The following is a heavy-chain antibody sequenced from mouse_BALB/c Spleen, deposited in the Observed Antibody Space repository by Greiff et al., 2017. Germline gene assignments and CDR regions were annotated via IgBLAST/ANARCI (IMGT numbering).Heavy chain of an antibody. D-gene: IGHD3-3*01. J-gene: IGHJ4*01. CDR2: ISTYYGDA. CDR1: GYTFTDYA. V-gene: IGHV1S137*01. Sequence: QVQLKQSGAELVRPGVSVKISCKGSGYTFTDYAMHWVKQSHAKSLEWIGVISTYYGDASYNQKFKGKATMTVDKSSSTAYMELARLTSEDSAIYYCARWLGLYAMDYWGQGTSVTVSS. CDR3: ARWLGLYAMDY.